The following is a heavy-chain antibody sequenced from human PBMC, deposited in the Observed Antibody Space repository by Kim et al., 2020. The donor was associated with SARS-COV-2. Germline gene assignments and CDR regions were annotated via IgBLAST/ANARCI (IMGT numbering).Heavy chain of an antibody. V-gene: IGHV1-69*01. D-gene: IGHD1-26*01. J-gene: IGHJ5*02. Sequence: TFPGRVTITADESTSTAYMELSSLRSEDTAVYYCARARRVGATGPWFDPWGQGTLVTVSS. CDR3: ARARRVGATGPWFDP.